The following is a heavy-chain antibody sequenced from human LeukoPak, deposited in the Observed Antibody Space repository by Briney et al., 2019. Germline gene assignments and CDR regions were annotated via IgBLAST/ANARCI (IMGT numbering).Heavy chain of an antibody. CDR1: GFTFSNYA. V-gene: IGHV3-23*01. D-gene: IGHD3-16*01. Sequence: PGGSLRLSCAASGFTFSNYAMNWVRQAPGKGLEWVSVISGSGGDIYYIDSVKGRFTISRDNSKNTLYLQMNSLRAEDTAVYYCARGSISARGFDPWGQGTPVTVSS. J-gene: IGHJ5*02. CDR2: ISGSGGDI. CDR3: ARGSISARGFDP.